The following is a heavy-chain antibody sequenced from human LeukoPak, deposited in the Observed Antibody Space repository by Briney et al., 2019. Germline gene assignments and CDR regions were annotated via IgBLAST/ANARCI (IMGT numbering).Heavy chain of an antibody. J-gene: IGHJ6*03. V-gene: IGHV3-15*01. D-gene: IGHD6-13*01. CDR2: IKSKTDGGTT. CDR1: GFTFSNAW. Sequence: GGSLRLSCAASGFTFSNAWMSWVRQAPGQGLEWVGRIKSKTDGGTTDYAAPVKGRFTISRDDSKNTLYLQMNSLKTEDTAVYYCTTVWGSSSWYEYYYYMDVWGKGTTVTISS. CDR3: TTVWGSSSWYEYYYYMDV.